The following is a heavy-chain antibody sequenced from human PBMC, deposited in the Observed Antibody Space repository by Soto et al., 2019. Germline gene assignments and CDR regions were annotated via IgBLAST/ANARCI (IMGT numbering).Heavy chain of an antibody. CDR1: GFTFDDYA. D-gene: IGHD2-2*01. J-gene: IGHJ4*02. V-gene: IGHV3-9*01. CDR2: ISWNSGRI. Sequence: GGSLRLSCAASGFTFDDYAMDWVRQAPGKGLEWVSGISWNSGRIGYADSVKGRFTISRDNAKNSLYLQMNSLRGEDTALYYCAKAKEYQLLSSFDSWGQGTLVTVSS. CDR3: AKAKEYQLLSSFDS.